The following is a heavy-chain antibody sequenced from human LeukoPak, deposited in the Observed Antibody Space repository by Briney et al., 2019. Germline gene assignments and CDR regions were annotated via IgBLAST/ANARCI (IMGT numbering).Heavy chain of an antibody. J-gene: IGHJ5*02. CDR2: IYSGGST. V-gene: IGHV3-66*02. CDR1: GFTVSSNY. CDR3: ARETGTTSWGWFDP. D-gene: IGHD1-7*01. Sequence: GGSLRLSCAASGFTVSSNYMSWVRQAPGKGLEWVSVIYSGGSTYYADSVKGRFTISRDNSKNTLYLQMNSLRAEDTAVYYCARETGTTSWGWFDPWGQGTLVTVSS.